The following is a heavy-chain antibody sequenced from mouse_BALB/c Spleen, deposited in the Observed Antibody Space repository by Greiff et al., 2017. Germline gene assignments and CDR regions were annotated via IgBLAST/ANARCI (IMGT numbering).Heavy chain of an antibody. J-gene: IGHJ4*01. Sequence: EVQLQESGGGLVKPGGSLKLSCAASGFTFSDYYMYWVRQTPEKRLEWVATISDGGSYTYYPDSVKGRFTIYRDNAKNNLYLQMSSLKSEDTAMYYCARGGSDYYAMDYWGQGTSVTVSS. CDR2: ISDGGSYT. V-gene: IGHV5-4*02. CDR1: GFTFSDYY. CDR3: ARGGSDYYAMDY.